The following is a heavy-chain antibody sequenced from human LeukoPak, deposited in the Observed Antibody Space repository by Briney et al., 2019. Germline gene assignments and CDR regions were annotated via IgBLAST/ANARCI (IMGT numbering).Heavy chain of an antibody. CDR2: IYYSGST. J-gene: IGHJ4*02. CDR3: ARGGWYEDY. V-gene: IGHV4-59*08. D-gene: IGHD6-19*01. Sequence: SETLSLTCTVSGGSISNYYRSWIRQPPGKGLEWIGYIYYSGSTNYNPSLKSRVTISVDTSNNQFSLRLSSVTAADTAVYYCARGGWYEDYWGRGTLVTVSS. CDR1: GGSISNYY.